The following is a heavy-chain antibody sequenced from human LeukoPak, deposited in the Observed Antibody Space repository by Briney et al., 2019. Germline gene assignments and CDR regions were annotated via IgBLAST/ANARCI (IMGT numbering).Heavy chain of an antibody. V-gene: IGHV1-2*02. Sequence: GASVKVSCKASGYTFIGHYIHWLRQAPGQGLEWMGWINPNNGDTKYAQKLQGRVSMTRDTSITTAYMEMSRVTSDDTALYYCACEYKYDMSGANAFDIWGQGTMVTVSS. J-gene: IGHJ3*02. D-gene: IGHD3-22*01. CDR3: ACEYKYDMSGANAFDI. CDR2: INPNNGDT. CDR1: GYTFIGHY.